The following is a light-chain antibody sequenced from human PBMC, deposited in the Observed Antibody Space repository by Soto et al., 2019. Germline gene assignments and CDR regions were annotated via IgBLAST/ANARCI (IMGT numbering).Light chain of an antibody. CDR2: AAS. CDR1: QSISTY. CDR3: QQSYSSPRT. Sequence: DIQMTQSPSPLSASVGDRVTITCRASQSISTYLNWYQQKPGKVPKLLIYAASSLQSVVPSRFSGSGSGTDFSLTISSLQPEDFATYYCQQSYSSPRTFGQGTKLEIK. J-gene: IGKJ2*02. V-gene: IGKV1-39*01.